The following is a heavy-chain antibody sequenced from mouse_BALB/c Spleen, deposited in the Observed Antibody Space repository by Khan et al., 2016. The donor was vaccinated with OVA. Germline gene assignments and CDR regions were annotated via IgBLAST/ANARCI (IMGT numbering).Heavy chain of an antibody. CDR3: ARSYGSWAMDY. CDR1: GDSITSGF. CDR2: ITYSGNI. J-gene: IGHJ4*01. V-gene: IGHV3-8*02. D-gene: IGHD1-1*01. Sequence: EVELVESGPSLVKPSQTLSLTCSVTGDSITSGFWNWIRKFPGNKFEYLGYITYSGNIYYNPSLKSRISITRDTSKSTYYLQLNSVTTEDTATYYCARSYGSWAMDYWGQGTSVTVSS.